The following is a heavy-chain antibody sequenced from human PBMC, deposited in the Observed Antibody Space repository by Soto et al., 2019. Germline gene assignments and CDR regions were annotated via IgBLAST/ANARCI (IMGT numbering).Heavy chain of an antibody. Sequence: QVQLQESGPGLVKPSQTLSLTCTVSGDSISSGGYYWSWIRQHPGKALEWIGYIYYSGSTFYNPSLKSRLTILVDTSENQFSLKLSSVTAADTAVYYCARCPDTAMVRYYFDYWGQGILVTVSS. V-gene: IGHV4-31*03. D-gene: IGHD5-18*01. CDR3: ARCPDTAMVRYYFDY. CDR1: GDSISSGGYY. CDR2: IYYSGST. J-gene: IGHJ4*02.